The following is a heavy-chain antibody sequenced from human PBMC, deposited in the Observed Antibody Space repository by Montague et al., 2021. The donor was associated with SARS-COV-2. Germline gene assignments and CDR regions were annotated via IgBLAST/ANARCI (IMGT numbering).Heavy chain of an antibody. J-gene: IGHJ6*02. CDR3: AWHDNSGTYPMDV. V-gene: IGHV4-59*08. CDR1: GASISNNR. CDR2: IHYNGHK. D-gene: IGHD3-10*01. Sequence: SETLSLTCNVSGASISNNRWSWIRQPPGQGQEFIWYIHYNGHKNYKHYLPSRVTMSVDTSKNQVTLKLTSVAAADTAVYYCAWHDNSGTYPMDVWGQGTTVTVSS.